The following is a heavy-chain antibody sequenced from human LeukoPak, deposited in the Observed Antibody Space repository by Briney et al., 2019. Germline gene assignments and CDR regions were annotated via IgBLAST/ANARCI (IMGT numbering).Heavy chain of an antibody. CDR2: INPSGGST. CDR3: ASSPSRSGSLPYGMDV. J-gene: IGHJ6*02. D-gene: IGHD1-26*01. Sequence: GASVKVSCKASGGTFSSYAISWVRQAPGQGLEWMGIINPSGGSTSYAQKFQGRVTMTRDTSTSTVYMELSSLRSEDTAMYYCASSPSRSGSLPYGMDVWGQGTTVTVSS. V-gene: IGHV1-46*01. CDR1: GGTFSSYA.